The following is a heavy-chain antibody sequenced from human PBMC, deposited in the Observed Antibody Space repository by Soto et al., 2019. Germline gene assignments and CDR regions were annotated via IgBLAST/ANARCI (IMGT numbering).Heavy chain of an antibody. J-gene: IGHJ4*02. CDR2: IYYSGSA. CDR1: GGSINNSSFY. Sequence: QLQLQESGPGLVKPSETLSLTCTVSGGSINNSSFYWGWVRQPPGKPLEWIGSIYYSGSAYYNPSLKSRLIISVDTSKNQFSLNLSSVTAADTAVYFCARRPLVRGIIPYYFDSWGQGTLVTVSS. CDR3: ARRPLVRGIIPYYFDS. D-gene: IGHD3-10*01. V-gene: IGHV4-39*01.